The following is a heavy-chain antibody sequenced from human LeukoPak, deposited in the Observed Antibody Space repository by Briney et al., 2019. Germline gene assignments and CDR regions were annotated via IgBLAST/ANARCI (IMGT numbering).Heavy chain of an antibody. J-gene: IGHJ4*02. CDR1: GYRFTSYD. CDR3: ARDQKSGLEVLWRY. V-gene: IGHV1-18*04. Sequence: GASVKVSCRASGYRFTSYDISWVRQAPGQGLQWMGVISTYTGNTNYAQSFQDRVTMTTDTSTSTVYMELRSPTSDDTAVYYCARDQKSGLEVLWRYWGQGTLVTVSS. D-gene: IGHD3-3*01. CDR2: ISTYTGNT.